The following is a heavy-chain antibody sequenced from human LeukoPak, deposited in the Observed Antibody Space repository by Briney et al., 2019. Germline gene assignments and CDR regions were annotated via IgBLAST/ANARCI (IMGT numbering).Heavy chain of an antibody. J-gene: IGHJ6*03. CDR1: GFTLCTYS. CDR2: ISSASSYI. Sequence: GGSLRLSCAASGFTLCTYSMDCVRQAPGKGLEWVSSISSASSYIYYADSVKGRFTISRDDAKNSLYLQMNSLRAEDTAVYYCARYCISSRCLSYYKMDVWGKGTTVTVSS. V-gene: IGHV3-21*01. D-gene: IGHD2-2*01. CDR3: ARYCISSRCLSYYKMDV.